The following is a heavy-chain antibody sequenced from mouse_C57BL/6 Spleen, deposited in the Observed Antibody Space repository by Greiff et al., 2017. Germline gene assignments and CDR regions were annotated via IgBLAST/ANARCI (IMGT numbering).Heavy chain of an antibody. Sequence: VQLQQPGAELARPGASVQMSCKASGYTFTSYTLHWVKQRPGQGLEWIGYINPSSGSTKYNQKFKDKATLTAAKPSRPAYMQMSSLESDDSAVYYCTRGKRYAMDDWGQGTSVTVSS. CDR2: INPSSGST. V-gene: IGHV1-4*01. CDR3: TRGKRYAMDD. J-gene: IGHJ4*01. CDR1: GYTFTSYT.